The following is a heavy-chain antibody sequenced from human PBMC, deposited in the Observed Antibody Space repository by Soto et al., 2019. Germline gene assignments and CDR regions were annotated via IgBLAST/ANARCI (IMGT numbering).Heavy chain of an antibody. D-gene: IGHD4-17*01. CDR2: IYYSGST. J-gene: IGHJ3*02. CDR1: GGSLSSSIYY. V-gene: IGHV4-39*02. CDR3: AREKRTVTNAFDI. Sequence: SETLSLTCTVSGGSLSSSIYYWGWIRQPPGKGLGWIGSIYYSGSTYYNPSLKSRVTISVDTSKNQFSLKLGSVTAADTAVYYCAREKRTVTNAFDIWGQGTMVTVSS.